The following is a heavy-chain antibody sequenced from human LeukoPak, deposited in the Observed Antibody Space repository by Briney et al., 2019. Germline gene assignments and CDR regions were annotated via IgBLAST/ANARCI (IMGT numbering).Heavy chain of an antibody. Sequence: GASVTVSCKASGYTFTSYYMHWVRQAPGQGLEWMGIINPSGGSTSYAQKFQGRVTMTRDTSTSTVYMELSSLRSEDTAVYYCARAELRYFDWFPFDYWGQGTLVTVSS. J-gene: IGHJ4*02. V-gene: IGHV1-46*01. D-gene: IGHD3-9*01. CDR1: GYTFTSYY. CDR2: INPSGGST. CDR3: ARAELRYFDWFPFDY.